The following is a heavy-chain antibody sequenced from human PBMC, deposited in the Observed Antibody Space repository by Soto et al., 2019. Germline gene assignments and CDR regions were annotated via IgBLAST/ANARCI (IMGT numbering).Heavy chain of an antibody. CDR3: ARDGLGYCSGGSCRHRYYYYMDV. CDR1: GFTFSSYW. Sequence: GGSLRLSCAASGFTFSSYWMHWVRQAPGKGLVWVSRINSDGSSTSYADSVKGRFTISRDNAKNTLYLQMNSLRAEDTAVYYCARDGLGYCSGGSCRHRYYYYMDVWGKGTTVTVSS. D-gene: IGHD2-15*01. J-gene: IGHJ6*03. CDR2: INSDGSST. V-gene: IGHV3-74*01.